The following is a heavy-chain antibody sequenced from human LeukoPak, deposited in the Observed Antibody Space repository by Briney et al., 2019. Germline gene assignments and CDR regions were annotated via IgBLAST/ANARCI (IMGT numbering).Heavy chain of an antibody. CDR2: IYYSGST. J-gene: IGHJ3*02. D-gene: IGHD2-15*01. CDR3: AREVYCSGGSCYSGTFDI. CDR1: GDSISSYY. Sequence: SETLSLTCTVSGDSISSYYWSWVRQPAGKGLEWIGSIYYSGSTNYNPSLKSRVTISVDTSKNQFSLKLSSVTAADTAVYYCAREVYCSGGSCYSGTFDIWGQGTMVTVSS. V-gene: IGHV4-4*07.